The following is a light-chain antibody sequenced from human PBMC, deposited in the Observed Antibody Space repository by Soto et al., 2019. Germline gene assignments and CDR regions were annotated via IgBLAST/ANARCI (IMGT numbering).Light chain of an antibody. CDR3: QSYDSSLSGVV. CDR1: SSNIGACYD. CDR2: GNS. Sequence: QAVLTQPPSVSGAPGQRVTISCTGSSSNIGACYDVHWYQQLPGTAPKLLIYGNSNRPSEVPDRFSGSKSGTSGSLAITGLQADDEADYYCQSYDSSLSGVVFGGGTKVTVL. V-gene: IGLV1-40*01. J-gene: IGLJ3*02.